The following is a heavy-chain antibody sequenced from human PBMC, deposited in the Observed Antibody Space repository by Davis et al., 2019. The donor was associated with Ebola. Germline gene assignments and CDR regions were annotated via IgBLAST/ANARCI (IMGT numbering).Heavy chain of an antibody. D-gene: IGHD3-3*01. CDR1: GFIFSNYW. CDR2: ISGSGGST. Sequence: PGRSLRPSCAASGFIFSNYWMSWVRQPPGKWLEWVSAISGSGGSTYYAGSVKGRFTISRDNSRNTLYLQMNSLRAEDTPVYYCAKAPVRFLEWFTTDYWGKGTLVTVSS. J-gene: IGHJ4*02. V-gene: IGHV3-23*01. CDR3: AKAPVRFLEWFTTDY.